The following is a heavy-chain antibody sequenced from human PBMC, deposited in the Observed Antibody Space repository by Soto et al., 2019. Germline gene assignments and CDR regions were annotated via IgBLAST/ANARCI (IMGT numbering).Heavy chain of an antibody. CDR2: IIPIFGTA. V-gene: IGHV1-69*01. CDR1: EGTFSSYA. CDR3: ASMGPLRYFDWLFDY. D-gene: IGHD3-9*01. J-gene: IGHJ4*02. Sequence: QVQLVQSGAEVKKHGSSVKVSCKASEGTFSSYAISWVRQAPGQGLEWMGGIIPIFGTANYAQKFQGRVTITADESTSTAYMELSSLRSEDTAVYYCASMGPLRYFDWLFDYWGQGTLVTVSS.